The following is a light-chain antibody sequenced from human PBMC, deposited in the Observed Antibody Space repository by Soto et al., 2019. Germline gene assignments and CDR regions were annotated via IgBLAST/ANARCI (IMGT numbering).Light chain of an antibody. J-gene: IGKJ1*01. CDR2: GGS. Sequence: DTVLAHSPRPLSLSPGETATLTRSASHSVTSTCLAWYQQKPGQAPTLLIHGGSTRATGISDRFSGSGSGTDFTLTISSLQPDDFAAYYCQQYNGYSRTFGQGTKVDI. CDR1: HSVTSTC. CDR3: QQYNGYSRT. V-gene: IGKV3-20*01.